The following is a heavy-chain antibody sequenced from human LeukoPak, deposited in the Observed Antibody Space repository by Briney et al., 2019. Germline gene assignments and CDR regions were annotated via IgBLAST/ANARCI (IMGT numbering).Heavy chain of an antibody. CDR2: ISSSGSTI. J-gene: IGHJ3*02. D-gene: IGHD3-10*01. V-gene: IGHV3-11*01. CDR1: GSTFSDYY. CDR3: ARAGLWFGESLPSDAFDI. Sequence: GGSLRLSCAASGSTFSDYYMSWIRQAPGKGLEWVSYISSSGSTIYYADSVKGRFTISRDNAKNSLYLQMNSLRAEDTAVYYCARAGLWFGESLPSDAFDIWGQGTMVTVSS.